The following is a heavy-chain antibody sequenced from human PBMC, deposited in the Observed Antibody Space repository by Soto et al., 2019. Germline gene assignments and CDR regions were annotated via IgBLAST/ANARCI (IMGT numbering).Heavy chain of an antibody. Sequence: SETLSLTCTVSGGSISSYYWSWIRQPPGKGLEWIGYIYYSGSTNYNPSLKSRVTISVDTSKNQFSLKLSSVTAADTAVYYCARGSYYGSGSYYYYYYGMDVWGQGTTVTV. V-gene: IGHV4-59*01. J-gene: IGHJ6*02. D-gene: IGHD3-10*01. CDR1: GGSISSYY. CDR2: IYYSGST. CDR3: ARGSYYGSGSYYYYYYGMDV.